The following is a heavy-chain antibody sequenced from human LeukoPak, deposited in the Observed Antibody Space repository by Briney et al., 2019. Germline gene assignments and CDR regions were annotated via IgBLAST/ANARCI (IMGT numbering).Heavy chain of an antibody. D-gene: IGHD1-26*01. CDR3: AKDPYSGSYYDY. CDR2: ISGSGGST. V-gene: IGHV3-23*01. CDR1: GFTFSSYA. Sequence: GESLRLSCAASGFTFSSYAMSWVRKAPGKGLEWVSDISGSGGSTYYADSVKGRFTISRDNSKNTLYLQMNSLGAEDTAVYYCAKDPYSGSYYDYWGQGTLVTVSS. J-gene: IGHJ4*02.